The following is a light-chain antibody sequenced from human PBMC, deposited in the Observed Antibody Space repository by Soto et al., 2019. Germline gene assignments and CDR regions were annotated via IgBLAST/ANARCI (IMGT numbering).Light chain of an antibody. V-gene: IGKV1-16*02. CDR2: AAS. CDR3: QQYNSYPLT. J-gene: IGKJ4*01. Sequence: DIPMTQSPPSLSASVGDRVSITCRASQGIGNYLVWFQQKPGKAPKPLIYAASTLQSGVPSKFSGSGSGTDFTLTISSLQPEDFATYYCQQYNSYPLTFGGGTKVEIK. CDR1: QGIGNY.